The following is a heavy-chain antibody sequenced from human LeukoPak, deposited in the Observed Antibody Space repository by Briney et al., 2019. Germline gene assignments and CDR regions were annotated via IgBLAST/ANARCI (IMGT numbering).Heavy chain of an antibody. CDR1: GYTFTNYG. Sequence: ASVKVSCKASGYTFTNYGISWVRQAPGQGLEWMGWISAYNGNTNYAQKLQGRVTMTTDTSTSTVYMELRSLRSDDTAVYYCAREAIGYCSSTSCDYYYYYMDVWGKGTTVTVSS. V-gene: IGHV1-18*01. J-gene: IGHJ6*03. CDR2: ISAYNGNT. CDR3: AREAIGYCSSTSCDYYYYYMDV. D-gene: IGHD2-2*01.